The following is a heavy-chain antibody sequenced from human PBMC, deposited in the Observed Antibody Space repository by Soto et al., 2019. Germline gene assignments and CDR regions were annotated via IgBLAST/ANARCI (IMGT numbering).Heavy chain of an antibody. CDR1: GGSISSSNW. D-gene: IGHD2-21*01. Sequence: QVQLQESGPGLVKPSGTLSLTCAVSGGSISSSNWWSWVRQPPGEGLEWIGEIYHSGSTNYNPSLKSRVTISVDKSKTKFSLKLSSVTTADTAVYYCAGAVGPDSLFDYWGQGTLVIVSS. CDR3: AGAVGPDSLFDY. V-gene: IGHV4-4*02. CDR2: IYHSGST. J-gene: IGHJ4*02.